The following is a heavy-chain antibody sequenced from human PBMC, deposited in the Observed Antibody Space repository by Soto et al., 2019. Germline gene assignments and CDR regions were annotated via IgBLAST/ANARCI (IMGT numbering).Heavy chain of an antibody. J-gene: IGHJ6*02. D-gene: IGHD3-3*01. Sequence: GGSLRLSCVASGFTFENYAMSWVRQAPGKGLEWVSAISGSGGTTYYSDSLKGRFTISRDNSKNTVYLHMNDLRVEDAAEYFCAKYSCAIFGGPAGNYYAMDVWGQGTTVTVSS. V-gene: IGHV3-23*01. CDR3: AKYSCAIFGGPAGNYYAMDV. CDR2: ISGSGGTT. CDR1: GFTFENYA.